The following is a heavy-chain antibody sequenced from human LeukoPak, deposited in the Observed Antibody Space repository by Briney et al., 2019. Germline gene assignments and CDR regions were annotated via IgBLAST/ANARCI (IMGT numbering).Heavy chain of an antibody. V-gene: IGHV1-69*13. CDR3: ARAPNYDSSGYYAYYYGMDV. Sequence: SVKVSCKASGGTFSSYAISWVRQAPGQGLGWMRGIIPIFGTANYAQKFQGRVTITADESTSTAYMELSSLRSEDTAVYYCARAPNYDSSGYYAYYYGMDVWGQGTTVTVSS. J-gene: IGHJ6*02. CDR1: GGTFSSYA. D-gene: IGHD3-22*01. CDR2: IIPIFGTA.